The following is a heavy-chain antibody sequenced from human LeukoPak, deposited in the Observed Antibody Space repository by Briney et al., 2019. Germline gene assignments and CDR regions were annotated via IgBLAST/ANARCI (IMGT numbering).Heavy chain of an antibody. CDR2: ISGSGGST. CDR1: GFTFSSYA. CDR3: AKDSSSSWSVKNFDY. D-gene: IGHD6-13*01. V-gene: IGHV3-23*01. J-gene: IGHJ4*02. Sequence: HSGGSLRLSCAASGFTFSSYAMSWVRQAPGKGLEWVSAISGSGGSTYYADSVKGRFTISRDKSKNTLYLQMNSLRAEDTAVYYCAKDSSSSWSVKNFDYWGQGTLVTVSS.